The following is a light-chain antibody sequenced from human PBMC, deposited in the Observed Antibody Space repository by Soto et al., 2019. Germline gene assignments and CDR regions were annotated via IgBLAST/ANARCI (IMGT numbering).Light chain of an antibody. CDR1: QSVSSNY. CDR3: QQANSFPHT. V-gene: IGKV3-20*01. J-gene: IGKJ2*01. Sequence: EIVLTQSPGTLSLSAGERATLSCRASQSVSSNYLAWYQQKPGQPPRLLISGASSRATGIPDRFIGSGSGTDFTLTISSLEPEDFATYYCQQANSFPHTFGQGTKLEIK. CDR2: GAS.